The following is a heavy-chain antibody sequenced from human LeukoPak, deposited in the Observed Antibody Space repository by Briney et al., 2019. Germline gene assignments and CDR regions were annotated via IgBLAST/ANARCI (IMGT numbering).Heavy chain of an antibody. V-gene: IGHV3-33*06. CDR2: IWYDGSNK. Sequence: GGSLRLSCAASGFTFSSYGMHWVRQAPGKGLEWVAVIWYDGSNKYYADSVKGRFTTSRDNSKNTLYLQMNSLRAEDTAVYYCAKGGTPIRSYMDVWGKGTTVTVSS. J-gene: IGHJ6*03. D-gene: IGHD1-1*01. CDR1: GFTFSSYG. CDR3: AKGGTPIRSYMDV.